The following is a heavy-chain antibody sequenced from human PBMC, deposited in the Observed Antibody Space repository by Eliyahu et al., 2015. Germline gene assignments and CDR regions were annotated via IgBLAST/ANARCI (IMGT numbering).Heavy chain of an antibody. CDR2: IRWNSGWI. D-gene: IGHD3-10*01. CDR3: AKDRPGSGSFDY. Sequence: EVQLVESGGGLVQPGRSLRXSCXASGFPFVVYAXHWVRQAPGKGLEWVSGIRWNSGWIDYADSVKGRFTISRDNAKNSLYLQMNSLRAEDTALYYCAKDRPGSGSFDYWGQGTLVTVSS. CDR1: GFPFVVYA. V-gene: IGHV3-9*01. J-gene: IGHJ4*02.